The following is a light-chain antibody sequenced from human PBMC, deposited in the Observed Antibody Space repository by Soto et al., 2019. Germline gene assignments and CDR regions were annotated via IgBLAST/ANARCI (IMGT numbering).Light chain of an antibody. CDR1: QSVGSN. CDR3: QHYYNWPYT. J-gene: IGKJ2*01. Sequence: EIVLTHSPATLSVSPGERATLSCRASQSVGSNLAWYQQRPGQPPRLLIYDASTRATDIPARFSGGGSGTEFTLTISSLQSEDFAVYYCQHYYNWPYTFGQGTKLQIK. CDR2: DAS. V-gene: IGKV3-15*01.